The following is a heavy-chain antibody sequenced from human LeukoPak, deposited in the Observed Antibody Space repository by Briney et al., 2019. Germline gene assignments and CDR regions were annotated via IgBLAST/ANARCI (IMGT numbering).Heavy chain of an antibody. Sequence: PGGSLRLSCAASGFTFSSYAMSWVRQAPGKGLEWVSAISGSGGSTYYADSVKGRFTISRDNSKYSLYLQMNSMSAEDTDVYYCAKDKNRRARSGYYYGILDYWGQGTLVTVSS. V-gene: IGHV3-23*01. J-gene: IGHJ4*02. CDR1: GFTFSSYA. D-gene: IGHD3-22*01. CDR2: ISGSGGST. CDR3: AKDKNRRARSGYYYGILDY.